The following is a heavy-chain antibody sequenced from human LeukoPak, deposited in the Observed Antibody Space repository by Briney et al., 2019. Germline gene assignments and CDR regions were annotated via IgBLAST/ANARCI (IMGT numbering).Heavy chain of an antibody. D-gene: IGHD7-27*01. Sequence: GGSLRLSCAASGFTFSTYSMNWVRQAPGKGPEWVSSISGSGNNKYYADSVKGRFAISRDNAKNSLYLQMNSLRPEDTAVYYCAREGTGEEFDYWGQGTLVTVSS. V-gene: IGHV3-21*01. J-gene: IGHJ4*02. CDR1: GFTFSTYS. CDR2: ISGSGNNK. CDR3: AREGTGEEFDY.